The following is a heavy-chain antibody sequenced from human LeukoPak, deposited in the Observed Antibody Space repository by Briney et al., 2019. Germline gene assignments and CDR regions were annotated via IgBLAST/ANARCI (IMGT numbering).Heavy chain of an antibody. CDR3: ARDAYPNYDILPRYIWGWNWFDP. V-gene: IGHV4-59*01. J-gene: IGHJ5*02. D-gene: IGHD3-9*01. CDR1: GGSISSYY. CDR2: IYYSGST. Sequence: PSETLSLTCTVSGGSISSYYGSGIRQPPGKGLEGIGYIYYSGSTNYNPSLKGRVTISGGTSKNQFYLKLSSVTAADTAVYYCARDAYPNYDILPRYIWGWNWFDPWGQGTLVTVSS.